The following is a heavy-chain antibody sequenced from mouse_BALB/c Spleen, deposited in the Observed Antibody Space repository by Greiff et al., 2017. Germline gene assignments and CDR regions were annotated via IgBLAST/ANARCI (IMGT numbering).Heavy chain of an antibody. Sequence: EVQLQQSGPGLVKPSQSLSLTCTVTGYSITSDYAWNWIRQFPGNKLEWMGYISYSGSTSYNPSLKSRISITRDTSKNQFFLQLNSVTTEDTATYYCARAPPMITTDFYAMDYWGQGTSVTVSS. CDR2: ISYSGST. CDR1: GYSITSDYA. CDR3: ARAPPMITTDFYAMDY. J-gene: IGHJ4*01. V-gene: IGHV3-2*02. D-gene: IGHD2-4*01.